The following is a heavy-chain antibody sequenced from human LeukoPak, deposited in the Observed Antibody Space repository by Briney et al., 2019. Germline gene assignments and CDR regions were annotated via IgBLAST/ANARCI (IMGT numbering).Heavy chain of an antibody. CDR2: ISNSGGSK. D-gene: IGHD5-12*01. CDR3: AKDRVATSDY. CDR1: GFTFSSYA. V-gene: IGHV3-23*01. J-gene: IGHJ4*02. Sequence: PGGSLRLSCAASGFTFSSYAMSWVRQAPGKGLEWVSSISNSGGSKYYADSVKGRFTISRDNSKNTLYLQMNSHGAEDTAVYYCAKDRVATSDYWGQGTLVTVSS.